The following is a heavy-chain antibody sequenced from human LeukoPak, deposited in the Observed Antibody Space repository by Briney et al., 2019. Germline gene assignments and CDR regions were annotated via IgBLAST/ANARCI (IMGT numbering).Heavy chain of an antibody. J-gene: IGHJ5*02. Sequence: SVKVSCKTSGGTFLSHTFSWVRQAPGHGLEWIGKITPVIETAKYAQTFQGRVSIYTDKDTTTVYMDLSGLRPDDTADYYCARVNLRGSNYNWFDPWGQGTRVIVFS. D-gene: IGHD3-10*01. CDR2: ITPVIETA. CDR3: ARVNLRGSNYNWFDP. V-gene: IGHV1-69*08. CDR1: GGTFLSHT.